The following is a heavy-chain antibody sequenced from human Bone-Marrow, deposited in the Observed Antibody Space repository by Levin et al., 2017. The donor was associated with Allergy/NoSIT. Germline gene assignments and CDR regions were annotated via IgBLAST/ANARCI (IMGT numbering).Heavy chain of an antibody. J-gene: IGHJ6*02. CDR2: ISYDGSNK. D-gene: IGHD5-18*01. Sequence: PGESLKISCVASGFRFSNYGIQWVRQAPGKGLEWVALISYDGSNKKYVDSVEGRFTISRDNSRNTLYLQMNSLRAEDTAVYYCAKDRIQLWLPSYHSFYGMDVWGQGTTVTVSS. CDR1: GFRFSNYG. V-gene: IGHV3-30*18. CDR3: AKDRIQLWLPSYHSFYGMDV.